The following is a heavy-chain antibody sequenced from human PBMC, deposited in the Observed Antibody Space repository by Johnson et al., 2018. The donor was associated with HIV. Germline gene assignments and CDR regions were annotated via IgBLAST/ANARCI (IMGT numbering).Heavy chain of an antibody. Sequence: QVQLVESGGGLIQPGGSLRLSCAASGFTVSSNYMSWVRQAPGKGLEWVAVISYDGSNKYYADSVKGRFTISRDNAMKSLYLQINSLRAEDTAVYYCAKDAYESSGYYYGAFDIWGQGTMVTVSS. V-gene: IGHV3-30*18. CDR3: AKDAYESSGYYYGAFDI. CDR2: ISYDGSNK. CDR1: GFTVSSNY. J-gene: IGHJ3*02. D-gene: IGHD3-22*01.